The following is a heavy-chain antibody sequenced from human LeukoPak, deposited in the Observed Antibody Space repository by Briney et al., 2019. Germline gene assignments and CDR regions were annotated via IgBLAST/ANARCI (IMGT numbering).Heavy chain of an antibody. J-gene: IGHJ4*02. V-gene: IGHV5-51*01. CDR1: GYSFTSYW. CDR2: IYPGDSDT. CDR3: ARTTEYYYDSSGYYY. D-gene: IGHD3-22*01. Sequence: GESLKISCKGSGYSFTSYWIGWVRQMPGKGVEWMGIIYPGDSDTRYSPSFQGQVTISADKSISTAYLQWSSLKASDTAMYYCARTTEYYYDSSGYYYWGQGTLVTVSS.